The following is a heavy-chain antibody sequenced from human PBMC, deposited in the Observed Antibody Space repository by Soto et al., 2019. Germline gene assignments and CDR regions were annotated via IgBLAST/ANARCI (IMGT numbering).Heavy chain of an antibody. CDR1: GFTFSDYY. Sequence: PGGSLRLSCAASGFTFSDYYMSWIRQAPGKGLEWGSYISSSSGYTNYADSVKGRFTISRDNAKNSLYLQMNSLRAEDTAVYYCAKEYGRLDYWGQGTLVTVSS. V-gene: IGHV3-11*06. D-gene: IGHD4-17*01. CDR2: ISSSSGYT. J-gene: IGHJ4*02. CDR3: AKEYGRLDY.